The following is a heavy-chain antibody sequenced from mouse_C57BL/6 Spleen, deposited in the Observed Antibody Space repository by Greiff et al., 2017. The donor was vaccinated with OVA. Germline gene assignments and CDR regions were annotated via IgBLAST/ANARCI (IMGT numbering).Heavy chain of an antibody. V-gene: IGHV5-4*01. J-gene: IGHJ3*01. CDR3: AREDPYYYGSSYGWFAY. D-gene: IGHD1-1*01. CDR1: GFTFSSYA. CDR2: ISDGGSYT. Sequence: EVQLVESGGGLVKPGGSLKLSCAASGFTFSSYAMSWVRQTPEKRLEWVATISDGGSYTYYPDNVKGRFTISRDNAKNNLYLQMSHLKSEDTAMYYCAREDPYYYGSSYGWFAYWGQGTLVTVSA.